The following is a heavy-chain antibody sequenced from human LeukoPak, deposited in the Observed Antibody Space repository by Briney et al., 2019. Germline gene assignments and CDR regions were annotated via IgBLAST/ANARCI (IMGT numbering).Heavy chain of an antibody. D-gene: IGHD3-22*01. CDR1: GFTFSGST. V-gene: IGHV3-73*01. CDR2: IRSKANTYAT. CDR3: ISDSSDYYYELKWDY. J-gene: IGHJ4*02. Sequence: PGGSLRLSCAASGFTFSGSTMHWVRQASGKGLEWVGRIRSKANTYATACAASVKGRFTISRDDSKNTANLQMNSLKTEDTAVYYCISDSSDYYYELKWDYWGQGTLVTVSS.